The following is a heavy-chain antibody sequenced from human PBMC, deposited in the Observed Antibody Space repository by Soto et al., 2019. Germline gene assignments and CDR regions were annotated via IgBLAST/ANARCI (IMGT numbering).Heavy chain of an antibody. V-gene: IGHV3-15*01. Sequence: GGSLRLSCVVYNMTFIYAWMSWVRRAPGKGLEWVGRIKATAYGGTTDYAAPVRGRFTISRDDSKITLYLEMNSLRPEDTATYFWSGYYYFDYWGQGTLVTVSS. CDR1: NMTFIYAW. CDR2: IKATAYGGTT. J-gene: IGHJ4*02. D-gene: IGHD3-3*01. CDR3: SGYYYFDY.